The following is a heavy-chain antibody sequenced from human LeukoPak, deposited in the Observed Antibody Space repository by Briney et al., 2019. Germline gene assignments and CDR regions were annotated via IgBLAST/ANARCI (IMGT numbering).Heavy chain of an antibody. CDR2: MNPNSGNT. Sequence: ASVKVSCKASGYTFTSYDINWVRQATGQGLEWMGWMNPNSGNTGYAQKFQGRVTMTRDTSISTAYMELSRLRSDDTAVYYCARAVGLVWFDPWGQGTLVTVSS. J-gene: IGHJ5*02. CDR1: GYTFTSYD. V-gene: IGHV1-8*01. CDR3: ARAVGLVWFDP.